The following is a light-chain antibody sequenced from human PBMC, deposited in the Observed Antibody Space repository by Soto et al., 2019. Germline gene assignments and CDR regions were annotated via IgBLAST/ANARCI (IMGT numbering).Light chain of an antibody. V-gene: IGKV1-39*01. Sequence: IRMTQSASALAAYVRDRVTVTCRASQSISTYLNWYQQKAGLAPKLLIYAASSLQSGVPSRFSGSGSGTDFTLTLRSLQSYDFAPQYCEQTYSTPLSFAGGTKVDIK. CDR1: QSISTY. CDR3: EQTYSTPLS. J-gene: IGKJ4*01. CDR2: AAS.